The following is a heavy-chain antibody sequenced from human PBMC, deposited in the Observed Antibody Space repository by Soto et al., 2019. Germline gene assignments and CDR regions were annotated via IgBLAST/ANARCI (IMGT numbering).Heavy chain of an antibody. CDR2: IYYSGST. CDR1: GGSISSYY. J-gene: IGHJ5*02. CDR3: ARDLRYYYGSGSYYDSRKDNWFDP. V-gene: IGHV4-59*01. Sequence: SETLSLNCTVSGGSISSYYWSWIRQPPGKGLEWIGYIYYSGSTNYNPSLKSRVTISVDTSKNQFSLKLSSVTAADTAVYYCARDLRYYYGSGSYYDSRKDNWFDPWGQGTLVTVSS. D-gene: IGHD3-10*01.